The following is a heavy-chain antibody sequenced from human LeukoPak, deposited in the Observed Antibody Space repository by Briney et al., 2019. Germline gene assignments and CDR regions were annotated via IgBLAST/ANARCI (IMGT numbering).Heavy chain of an antibody. V-gene: IGHV3-48*01. CDR3: ARWSLGAYYLEFDY. J-gene: IGHJ4*02. D-gene: IGHD4-17*01. Sequence: HSGGSLRLSCAASGFTFSSYSMNWVRQAPGKGLEWISYISSSSDTIYYADSVKGRFTISRDNAKNSLFLQMNSLRAEDTAMYYCARWSLGAYYLEFDYRGQGTLVTVSS. CDR2: ISSSSDTI. CDR1: GFTFSSYS.